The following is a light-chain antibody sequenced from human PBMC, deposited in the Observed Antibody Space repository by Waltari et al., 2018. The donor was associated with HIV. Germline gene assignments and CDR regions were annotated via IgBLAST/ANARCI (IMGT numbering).Light chain of an antibody. CDR1: SSDIGGYNH. V-gene: IGLV2-11*01. CDR2: DVN. J-gene: IGLJ2*01. Sequence: QSALTQPHSVSGSPGQSVTLSCTGTSSDIGGYNHVSWYRQFPGKAPSVIIHDVNKRPSGVPDRFSGSKSGNTASLTISGLQTDDEADYYCCSYAGNSDVVFGGGTTLTVL. CDR3: CSYAGNSDVV.